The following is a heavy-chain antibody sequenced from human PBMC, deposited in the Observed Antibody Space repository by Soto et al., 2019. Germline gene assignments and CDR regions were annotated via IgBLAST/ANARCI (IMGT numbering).Heavy chain of an antibody. CDR2: ISGSGGST. J-gene: IGHJ3*02. V-gene: IGHV3-23*01. Sequence: PGGSLRLSCAASGFTFSSYAMSWVRQAPGKGLEWVSAISGSGGSTYYADSVKGRFTISRDNSKNTLYLQMNSLRAEDTAVYYCAKDRVLYYYDSSGYDAFDIWGQGTMVTVSS. CDR1: GFTFSSYA. D-gene: IGHD3-22*01. CDR3: AKDRVLYYYDSSGYDAFDI.